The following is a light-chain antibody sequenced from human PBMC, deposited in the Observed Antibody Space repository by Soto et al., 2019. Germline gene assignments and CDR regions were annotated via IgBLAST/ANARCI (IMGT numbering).Light chain of an antibody. CDR3: QQRSDWPIT. CDR1: QSVRSGY. CDR2: GAS. V-gene: IGKV3D-20*02. Sequence: EIVLTESPGILCLSRGDRATYSCKPSQSVRSGYFAWYQQKPGQAPRLLIVGASSRATGIPDRFSGGGSGTDFTLTITSLEPEDFAVYSCQQRSDWPITFGQGTRLEIK. J-gene: IGKJ5*01.